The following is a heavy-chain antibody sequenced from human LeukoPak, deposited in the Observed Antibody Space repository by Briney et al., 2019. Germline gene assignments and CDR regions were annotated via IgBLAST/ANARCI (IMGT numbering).Heavy chain of an antibody. CDR2: IYSGGST. D-gene: IGHD3-3*01. CDR3: AKEVNFWSGYRFDY. Sequence: PGGSLRLSCAASGFTVSSNYMSWVRQAPGKGLEWVSVIYSGGSTYYADSVKGRFTISRDNSKNTLYLQMNSLRAEDTAVYYCAKEVNFWSGYRFDYWGQGTLVTVSS. J-gene: IGHJ4*02. CDR1: GFTVSSNY. V-gene: IGHV3-53*01.